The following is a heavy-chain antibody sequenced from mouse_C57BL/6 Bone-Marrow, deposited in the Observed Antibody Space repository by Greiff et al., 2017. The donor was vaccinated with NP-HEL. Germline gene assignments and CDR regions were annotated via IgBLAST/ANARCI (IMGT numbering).Heavy chain of an antibody. CDR2: IYPGDGDT. CDR3: ARGGATVVATDY. V-gene: IGHV1-82*01. D-gene: IGHD1-1*01. CDR1: GYAFSSSW. Sequence: VQLVESGPELVKPGASVKISCKASGYAFSSSWMNWVKQRPGKGLEWIGRIYPGDGDTNYNGKFKGKATLTADKSSSTAYMQLSSLTSEDSAVYFCARGGATVVATDYWGQGTTLTVSS. J-gene: IGHJ2*01.